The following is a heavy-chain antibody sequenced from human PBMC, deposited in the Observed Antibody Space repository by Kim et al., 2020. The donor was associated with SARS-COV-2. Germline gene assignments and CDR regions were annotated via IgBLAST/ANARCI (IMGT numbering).Heavy chain of an antibody. CDR2: ISSSSSEI. CDR1: GFTFSSYG. CDR3: AALPSGSWYGGVDY. D-gene: IGHD6-13*01. Sequence: GGSLRLSCAASGFTFSSYGMNWVRQAPGKGLEWVSSISSSSSEIYYADSVKGRFTISRDNAKNSLYLQMNSLRAEDTAVYYCAALPSGSWYGGVDYWGQGTLVTVSS. V-gene: IGHV3-21*04. J-gene: IGHJ4*02.